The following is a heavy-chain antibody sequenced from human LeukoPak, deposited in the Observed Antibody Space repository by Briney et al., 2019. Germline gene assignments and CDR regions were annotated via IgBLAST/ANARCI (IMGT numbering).Heavy chain of an antibody. CDR3: AKVLLAARLDDAFDI. D-gene: IGHD6-6*01. Sequence: SQTLSLTCAISGDSVSSNSAAWNWIRQSPSRGLEWLGRTYYRSKWHNDYAVSVKSRITINPDTSKNQFSLQLNSVTPEDTALYYCAKVLLAARLDDAFDIWGQGTMVTVSS. V-gene: IGHV6-1*01. CDR1: GDSVSSNSAA. J-gene: IGHJ3*02. CDR2: TYYRSKWHN.